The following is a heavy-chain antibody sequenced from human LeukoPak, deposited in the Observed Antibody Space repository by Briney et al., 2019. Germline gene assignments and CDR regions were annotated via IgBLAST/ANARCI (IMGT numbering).Heavy chain of an antibody. Sequence: SETLSLTCTVSGGSISSSSYYWGWIRQPPGKGLEWIGSIYYSGSTYYNPSLKSRVTISVDTSKNQFSLKLSSVTAADTAVYYCARVRSETVTDTYYYYYMDVWGKGTTVTVSS. CDR2: IYYSGST. D-gene: IGHD4-17*01. CDR3: ARVRSETVTDTYYYYYMDV. J-gene: IGHJ6*03. CDR1: GGSISSSSYY. V-gene: IGHV4-39*07.